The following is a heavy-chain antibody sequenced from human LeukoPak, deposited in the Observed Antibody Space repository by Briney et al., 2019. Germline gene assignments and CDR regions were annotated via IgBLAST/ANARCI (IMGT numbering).Heavy chain of an antibody. V-gene: IGHV6-1*01. J-gene: IGHJ3*02. CDR2: TYYRSKWYN. CDR3: ARSGRHDAFDI. CDR1: GDSVSSYSAA. Sequence: SQTLSLTCAISGDSVSSYSAAGSWIRQSPSRGLEWLGRTYYRSKWYNDYAVSVKSRITINPDTSKNQFSLQLTAVTPEDAAVYYCARSGRHDAFDIWGQGTMVTVSS.